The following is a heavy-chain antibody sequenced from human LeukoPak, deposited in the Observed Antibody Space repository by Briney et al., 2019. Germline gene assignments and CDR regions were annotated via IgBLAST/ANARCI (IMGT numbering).Heavy chain of an antibody. CDR1: GFIFSDYY. CDR2: IYYTGST. V-gene: IGHV4-38-2*01. J-gene: IGHJ4*02. D-gene: IGHD3-9*01. CDR3: ARHKSFDYLSPIDS. Sequence: GSLRLSCAASGFIFSDYYMSWIRQAPGKGLEWIGSIYYTGSTYYKPSLKSRVTISVDASKNQISLKLSSVTAADTAVYFCARHKSFDYLSPIDSWGQGTLVTVSS.